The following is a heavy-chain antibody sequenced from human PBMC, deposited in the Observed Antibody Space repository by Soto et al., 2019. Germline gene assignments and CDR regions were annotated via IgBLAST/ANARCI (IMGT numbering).Heavy chain of an antibody. CDR3: AKSGPKSRYYYYYGMDV. J-gene: IGHJ6*02. D-gene: IGHD3-3*01. CDR1: GFTFSSYG. V-gene: IGHV3-30*18. CDR2: ISYDGSNK. Sequence: QVQLVESGGGVVQPGRSLRLSCAASGFTFSSYGMHWVRQAPGKGLEWVAVISYDGSNKYYADSVKGRFTISRDNSNNTLYLQMNSLRAEDTAVYYCAKSGPKSRYYYYYGMDVWGQGTTVTVSS.